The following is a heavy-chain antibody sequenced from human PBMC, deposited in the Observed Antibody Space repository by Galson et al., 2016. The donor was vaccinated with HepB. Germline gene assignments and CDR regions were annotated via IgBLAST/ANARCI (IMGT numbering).Heavy chain of an antibody. J-gene: IGHJ4*02. D-gene: IGHD1-26*01. CDR2: IMARGGET. Sequence: SVKVSCKASAHTFTTYYFHWMRQAPGQGLEWMGRIMARGGETIYAQSLQGRDTMTRDTSTGTVYMELSSLRSEDSALYYCARDSGHHSFDYWGQGSLVIVSS. CDR3: ARDSGHHSFDY. V-gene: IGHV1-46*01. CDR1: AHTFTTYY.